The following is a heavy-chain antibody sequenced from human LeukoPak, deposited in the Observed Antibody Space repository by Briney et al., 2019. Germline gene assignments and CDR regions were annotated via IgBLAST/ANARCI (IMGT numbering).Heavy chain of an antibody. CDR3: TTVPIRGVAFDI. J-gene: IGHJ3*02. CDR2: IKSKTDGGTT. V-gene: IGHV3-15*01. D-gene: IGHD3-10*01. CDR1: GFTFSNAW. Sequence: GGSLRLSCAASGFTFSNAWMTWVRQAPGEGLEWVGHIKSKTDGGTTDYAAPVKGRFTISRDDSKNTLYLQMNSLNTEDTAVYYCTTVPIRGVAFDIWGQGTMVTVSS.